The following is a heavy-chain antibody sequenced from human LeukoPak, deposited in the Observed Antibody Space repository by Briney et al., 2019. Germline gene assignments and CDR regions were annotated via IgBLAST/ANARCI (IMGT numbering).Heavy chain of an antibody. Sequence: GGSLRLSCAASAFTFSSYWMSWVRQAPGKGLEWVANIKQDGSETYYVDSVKGRYTVSRDNAKNSLFLQMNSLRAEDTAVYYCARDRAWNSPPYYYMDVWGKGTTVTVSS. CDR2: IKQDGSET. CDR3: ARDRAWNSPPYYYMDV. J-gene: IGHJ6*03. CDR1: AFTFSSYW. D-gene: IGHD1-7*01. V-gene: IGHV3-7*01.